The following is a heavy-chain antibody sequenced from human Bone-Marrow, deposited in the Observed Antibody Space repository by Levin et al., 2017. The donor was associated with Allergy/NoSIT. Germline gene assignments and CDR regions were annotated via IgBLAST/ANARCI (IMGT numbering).Heavy chain of an antibody. D-gene: IGHD1-14*01. Sequence: ASVKVSCAASGFTFSSYWMHWVRQAPGKGLVWVSRINSDGSSTSYADSVKGRFTISRDNAKNTLYLQMNSLRAEDTAVYYCARETGGMDVWGQGTTVTVSS. J-gene: IGHJ6*02. CDR1: GFTFSSYW. CDR3: ARETGGMDV. CDR2: INSDGSST. V-gene: IGHV3-74*01.